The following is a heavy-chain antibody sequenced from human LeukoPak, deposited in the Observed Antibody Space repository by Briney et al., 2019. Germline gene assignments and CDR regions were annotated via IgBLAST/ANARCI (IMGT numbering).Heavy chain of an antibody. CDR1: GFTVSSNY. V-gene: IGHV3-66*02. Sequence: PGGSLTLSCAASGFTVSSNYMSWARQAPGKGLEWVSVIYSGGSTYYADSVKGRFTISRDNSKNTLYLQMNSLRAEDTAVYYCARDSPSRGWPLDYWGQGTLVTVSS. J-gene: IGHJ4*02. CDR3: ARDSPSRGWPLDY. D-gene: IGHD6-19*01. CDR2: IYSGGST.